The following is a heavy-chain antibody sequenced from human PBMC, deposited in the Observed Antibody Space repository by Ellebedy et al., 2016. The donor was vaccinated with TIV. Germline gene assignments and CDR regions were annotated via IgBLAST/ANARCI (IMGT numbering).Heavy chain of an antibody. V-gene: IGHV3-30-3*02. J-gene: IGHJ6*03. CDR2: ISYDGSNK. CDR1: GFTFSSYA. D-gene: IGHD3-3*01. Sequence: GESLKISCAASGFTFSSYAMHWVRQAPGKGLEWVAVISYDGSNKYYADSVKGRFTISRDNSKNTLYLQMNSLRAEDTAVYYCAKPYRDFWSGYSLPYMDVWGKGTTVTVSS. CDR3: AKPYRDFWSGYSLPYMDV.